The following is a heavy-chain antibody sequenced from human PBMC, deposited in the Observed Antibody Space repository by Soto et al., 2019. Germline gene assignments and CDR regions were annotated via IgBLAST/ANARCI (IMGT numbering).Heavy chain of an antibody. V-gene: IGHV1-69*06. Sequence: SVKVSCKASGGTFSSYAISWVRQAPGQGLEWMGGIIPIFGTANYAQKFQGRVTITADKSTSTAYMELSSLRSEDTAVYYCARGYGSGSSLRLFYGMDVWGQGTTVTVS. CDR3: ARGYGSGSSLRLFYGMDV. D-gene: IGHD3-10*01. CDR2: IIPIFGTA. J-gene: IGHJ6*02. CDR1: GGTFSSYA.